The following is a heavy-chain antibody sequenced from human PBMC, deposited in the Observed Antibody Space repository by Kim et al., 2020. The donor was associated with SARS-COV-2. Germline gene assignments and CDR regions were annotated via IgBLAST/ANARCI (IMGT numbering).Heavy chain of an antibody. D-gene: IGHD1-1*01. CDR3: TRIPATTLAFWDAFDI. Sequence: VKGRFTISSDDSKKTAYLEMSGLKTEDTALYYCTRIPATTLAFWDAFDIWGQGTMVTVSS. J-gene: IGHJ3*02. V-gene: IGHV3-73*01.